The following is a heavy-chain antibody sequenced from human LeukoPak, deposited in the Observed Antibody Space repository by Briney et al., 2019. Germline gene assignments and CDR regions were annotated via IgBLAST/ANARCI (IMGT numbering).Heavy chain of an antibody. D-gene: IGHD3-22*01. CDR3: ARERSGSGYSGIDY. Sequence: PGGSLRLSCAASGFIFSSYDMHWVRQTTGKGLEWVSAIDTAGDTYYPGSVKGRFTISRENAKNPLYLQINSLRAGDTAVYYCARERSGSGYSGIDYWGQGTLVTVSS. CDR2: IDTAGDT. CDR1: GFIFSSYD. J-gene: IGHJ4*02. V-gene: IGHV3-13*04.